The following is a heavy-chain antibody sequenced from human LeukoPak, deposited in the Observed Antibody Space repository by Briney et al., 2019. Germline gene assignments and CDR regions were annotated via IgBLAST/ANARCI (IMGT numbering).Heavy chain of an antibody. J-gene: IGHJ2*01. Sequence: ASETLSLTCAVYGGSFSGYYWSWIRQPPGKGLEWIGEINHSGSTNYNPSLKSRVTISVDTSKNQFSPKLSSVTAADTAVYYCARGLGYSSSWYRLRYWYFDLWGRGTLVTVSS. CDR1: GGSFSGYY. D-gene: IGHD6-13*01. CDR3: ARGLGYSSSWYRLRYWYFDL. V-gene: IGHV4-34*01. CDR2: INHSGST.